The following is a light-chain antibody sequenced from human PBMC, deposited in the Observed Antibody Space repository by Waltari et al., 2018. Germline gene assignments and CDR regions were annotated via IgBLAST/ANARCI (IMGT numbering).Light chain of an antibody. CDR1: SLSTSY. Sequence: SSELTQDPAVSVALGQTVTITCQGASLSTSYASWYQQKSGQAPLLVLFGKNKRPSGIPDRFSGYNSETTTSLTITGAQAEDEADYYCSSRDSSASHVLFAGGTKLTVL. CDR2: GKN. J-gene: IGLJ2*01. V-gene: IGLV3-19*01. CDR3: SSRDSSASHVL.